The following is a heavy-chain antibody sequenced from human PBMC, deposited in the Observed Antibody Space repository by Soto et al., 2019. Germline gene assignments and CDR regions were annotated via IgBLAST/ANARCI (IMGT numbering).Heavy chain of an antibody. CDR1: GYTFTSYG. V-gene: IGHV1-18*04. Sequence: QVQLVQSGAEVKKPGASVKVSCKASGYTFTSYGISWVRQAPGQGLEWMGWISAYNGNTNYAQKLQGRVTMTTDTSTSTVYMELRSLRSDDTAVYYCARDRVRYDSSGLHGYWGQGTLVTVSS. J-gene: IGHJ4*02. D-gene: IGHD3-22*01. CDR2: ISAYNGNT. CDR3: ARDRVRYDSSGLHGY.